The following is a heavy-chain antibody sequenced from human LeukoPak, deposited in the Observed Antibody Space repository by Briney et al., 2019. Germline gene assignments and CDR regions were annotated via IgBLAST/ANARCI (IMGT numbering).Heavy chain of an antibody. V-gene: IGHV1-69*05. D-gene: IGHD4-23*01. CDR3: ARDPGVGYSEGYMDV. CDR1: GGTFSSYA. Sequence: GASVKVSCKASGGTFSSYAISWVRQAPGQGLEWMGGTIPIFGTANYAQKFQARVTITTDESTSTAYMELSSLRSEDTAVYYCARDPGVGYSEGYMDVWGKGTTVTVSS. CDR2: TIPIFGTA. J-gene: IGHJ6*03.